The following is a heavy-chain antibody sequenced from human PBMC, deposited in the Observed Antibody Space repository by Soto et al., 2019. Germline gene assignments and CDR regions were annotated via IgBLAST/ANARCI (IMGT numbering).Heavy chain of an antibody. CDR1: GFTFNNYG. V-gene: IGHV3-33*01. J-gene: IGHJ6*02. D-gene: IGHD6-13*01. Sequence: QVQLVESGGGVVQPGRSLRLSCAASGFTFNNYGMHWVRQAPGKGLEWLAVIWNDGSNSSYANSVKGRFTISRDNSKYTLYLQLSSLRAEDTAVYYCARRQIPPPTRGAANARGGMDVWGQGTTVTVSS. CDR3: ARRQIPPPTRGAANARGGMDV. CDR2: IWNDGSNS.